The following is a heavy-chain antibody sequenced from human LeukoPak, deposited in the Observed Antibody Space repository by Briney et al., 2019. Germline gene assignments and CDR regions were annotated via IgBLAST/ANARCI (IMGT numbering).Heavy chain of an antibody. CDR3: ARGPREAGITPYFDY. CDR2: TYYRSKWYN. J-gene: IGHJ4*02. Sequence: PSQTLSLTCAISGDSVSSNSAASNWIRQSPSRGLEWLGRTYYRSKWYNDYAVSVKSRITINPDTSKNQFSLQLNSVTPEDTAVYYCARGPREAGITPYFDYWGQGTLVTVSS. CDR1: GDSVSSNSAA. D-gene: IGHD1-20*01. V-gene: IGHV6-1*01.